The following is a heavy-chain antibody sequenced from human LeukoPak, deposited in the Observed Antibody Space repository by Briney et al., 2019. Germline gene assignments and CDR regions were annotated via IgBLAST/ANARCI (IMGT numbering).Heavy chain of an antibody. V-gene: IGHV3-21*04. Sequence: GGSLRLSCAASGFTFSRYSMNWVRQAPGKGLEWVSSISSGSSYRYYADSVKGRFTISRDNAKNSLYLQMNSLRAEDMALYYCAKGGGGRLIYYYYMDVWGKGTTVTVSS. D-gene: IGHD3-16*01. CDR1: GFTFSRYS. J-gene: IGHJ6*03. CDR2: ISSGSSYR. CDR3: AKGGGGRLIYYYYMDV.